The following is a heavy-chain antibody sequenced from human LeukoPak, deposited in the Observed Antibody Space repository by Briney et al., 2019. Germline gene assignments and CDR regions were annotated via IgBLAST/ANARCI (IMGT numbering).Heavy chain of an antibody. CDR1: GYTLTELS. CDR2: FDPEDGET. CDR3: VTVGRFGPFDY. J-gene: IGHJ4*02. Sequence: GASVKVSCKVSGYTLTELSIHWVRQAPGKGLEWMGGFDPEDGETMYAQKFQGRVTMTEDTSTDTVYMGLSSLRSEDTAVYYCVTVGRFGPFDYWGQGTLVTVSS. V-gene: IGHV1-24*01. D-gene: IGHD3-16*01.